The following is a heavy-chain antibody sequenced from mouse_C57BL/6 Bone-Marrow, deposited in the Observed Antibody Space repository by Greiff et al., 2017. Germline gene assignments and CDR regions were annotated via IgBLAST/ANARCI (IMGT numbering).Heavy chain of an antibody. V-gene: IGHV1-81*01. CDR2: ISPRSGNT. CDR1: GYPFTGYG. CDR3: AREGGSYAMDY. D-gene: IGHD1-1*01. Sequence: QVQLQQSGAELARPGASVKLSCKASGYPFTGYGISWVKQRTGQGLEWIGEISPRSGNTYYNEKFQGKATLTADKSSSTAYMELRSLTAEDSAVYCCAREGGSYAMDYWGQGTSVTVSS. J-gene: IGHJ4*01.